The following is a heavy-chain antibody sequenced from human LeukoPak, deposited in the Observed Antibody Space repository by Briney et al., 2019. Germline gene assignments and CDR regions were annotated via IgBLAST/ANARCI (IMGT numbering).Heavy chain of an antibody. CDR3: AREGTPGIDY. J-gene: IGHJ4*02. CDR1: GGXISSGGYY. V-gene: IGHV4-31*03. Sequence: PSQTLSLTCTVSGGXISSGGYYWSWIRQHPGKGLEWIGYIYYSGNTYYNPSLKSRVTISLDTSKNQFSLKLSSVTAADTAVYYCAREGTPGIDYWGQGTLVTVSS. D-gene: IGHD3-10*01. CDR2: IYYSGNT.